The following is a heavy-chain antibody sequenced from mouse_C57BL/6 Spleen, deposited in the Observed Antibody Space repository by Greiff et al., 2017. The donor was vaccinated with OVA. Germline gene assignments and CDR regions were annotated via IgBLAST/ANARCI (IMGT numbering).Heavy chain of an antibody. CDR2: INPSSGYT. CDR3: ARSNYGSPFAY. Sequence: QVQLQQSGAELAKPGASVKLSCKASGYTFPSYWMHWVKLRPGQGLEWIGYINPSSGYTKYNQKFKDKATLTADKSSSTDYMQLSSLTYEDSAVYYCARSNYGSPFAYWGQGTLVTVSA. CDR1: GYTFPSYW. V-gene: IGHV1-7*01. J-gene: IGHJ3*01. D-gene: IGHD1-1*01.